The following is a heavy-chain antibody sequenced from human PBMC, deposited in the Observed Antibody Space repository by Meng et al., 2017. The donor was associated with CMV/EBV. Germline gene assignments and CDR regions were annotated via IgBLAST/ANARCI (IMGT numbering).Heavy chain of an antibody. J-gene: IGHJ4*02. CDR3: ARSQPGIAAAF. V-gene: IGHV1-46*01. D-gene: IGHD6-13*01. Sequence: ASVKVSCRASGYTFTSYYMHWVRQAPGQGLEWMGIINPSGGSTSYAQKFQGRVTMTRDTSTSTVYMELSSLRSEDTAVYYCARSQPGIAAAFWGQGTLVTVSS. CDR2: INPSGGST. CDR1: GYTFTSYY.